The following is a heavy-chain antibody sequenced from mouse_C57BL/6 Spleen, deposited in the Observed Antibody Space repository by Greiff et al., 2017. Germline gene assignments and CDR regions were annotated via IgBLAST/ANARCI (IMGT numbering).Heavy chain of an antibody. D-gene: IGHD1-1*01. CDR1: GYAFSSSW. J-gene: IGHJ2*01. Sequence: VQLQQSGPELVKPGASVKISCKASGYAFSSSWMNWVKQRPGKGLEGIGRIYPGDGDTNYNGKFKGKATLTADKSSSTAYMQLSSLTSEDSAVYFCARYYYYGSYYFDYWGQGTTLTVSS. CDR3: ARYYYYGSYYFDY. CDR2: IYPGDGDT. V-gene: IGHV1-82*01.